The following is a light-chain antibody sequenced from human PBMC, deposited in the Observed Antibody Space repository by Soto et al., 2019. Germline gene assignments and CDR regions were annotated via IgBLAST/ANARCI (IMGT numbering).Light chain of an antibody. J-gene: IGKJ1*01. V-gene: IGKV3-20*01. CDR3: QQYGSSPRT. CDR2: ATS. CDR1: QSVSSNY. Sequence: EIVLTQSPGTLSLSPGERATLSCRASQSVSSNYFAWYQQKPGQASRLLISATSSRITGIPDRLSGSGSGTDFTLTISRLEPEDIAAYHCQQYGSSPRTFGQGTTVEIK.